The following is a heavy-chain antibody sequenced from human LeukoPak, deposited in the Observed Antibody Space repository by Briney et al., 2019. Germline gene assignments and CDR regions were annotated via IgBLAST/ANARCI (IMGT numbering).Heavy chain of an antibody. CDR1: GGSISSYY. V-gene: IGHV4-59*12. Sequence: SETLSLTCTVSGGSISSYYWSWIRQPPGKGLEWIGYIYYSGSTNYNPSLKSRVTISVDTSKNQFSLQLSSVTAADTAVYYCARENYCTNGVCWAFDPWGQGTLVTVSS. CDR3: ARENYCTNGVCWAFDP. J-gene: IGHJ5*02. D-gene: IGHD2-8*01. CDR2: IYYSGST.